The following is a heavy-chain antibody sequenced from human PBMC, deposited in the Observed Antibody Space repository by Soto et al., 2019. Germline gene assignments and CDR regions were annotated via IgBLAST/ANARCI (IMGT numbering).Heavy chain of an antibody. J-gene: IGHJ1*01. CDR3: ARGRTVSSIGPLLV. D-gene: IGHD2-21*02. V-gene: IGHV1-18*01. CDR2: VSPKSGNT. Sequence: QIQLLQSGAEVKKPGASVKVSCKASGYNFFDYGVSWVRQAPGQVRAWMGWVSPKSGNTDYARKVQSRVTMTTDTSTRTAYMELRGLRSDDTAVYYCARGRTVSSIGPLLVWGQGTLVSVSS. CDR1: GYNFFDYG.